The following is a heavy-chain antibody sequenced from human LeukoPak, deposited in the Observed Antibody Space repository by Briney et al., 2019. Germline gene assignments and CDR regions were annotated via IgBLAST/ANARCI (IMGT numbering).Heavy chain of an antibody. J-gene: IGHJ4*02. V-gene: IGHV4-4*02. D-gene: IGHD6-19*01. Sequence: GTLSLTCAVSGGSISSTNWWSWVRQPPGKGLEWIGEIYHSGSTNYNPSLKSRVTISVDKSKNQFSLKLSSVTAAGTAVYYCARRPSGSGWIDYWGQGTLVTVSS. CDR2: IYHSGST. CDR3: ARRPSGSGWIDY. CDR1: GGSISSTNW.